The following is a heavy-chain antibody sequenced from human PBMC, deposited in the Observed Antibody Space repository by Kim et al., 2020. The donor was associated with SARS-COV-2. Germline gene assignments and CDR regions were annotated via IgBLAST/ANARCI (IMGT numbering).Heavy chain of an antibody. Sequence: GGSLRLSCAASGFTFSNAWMSWVRQAPGKGLEWVGRIKSKTDGGTTDYAAPVKGRFTISRDDSKNTLYLQMNSLKTEDTAVYYCTTDVDYDSSGWVPYFDYWGQGTLVTVSS. CDR2: IKSKTDGGTT. D-gene: IGHD3-22*01. J-gene: IGHJ4*02. V-gene: IGHV3-15*01. CDR1: GFTFSNAW. CDR3: TTDVDYDSSGWVPYFDY.